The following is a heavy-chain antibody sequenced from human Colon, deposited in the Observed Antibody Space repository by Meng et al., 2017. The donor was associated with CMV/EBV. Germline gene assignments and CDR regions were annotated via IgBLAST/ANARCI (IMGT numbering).Heavy chain of an antibody. D-gene: IGHD2-2*01. J-gene: IGHJ6*02. V-gene: IGHV1-2*02. CDR3: ARSGNHLGYCSSTSCNYYYYGMDV. CDR1: GYTFTGHY. Sequence: ASVKVSCKASGYTFTGHYLHWVRQAPGQGLEWMGWINPNIGVTKYAQKFQGRVTMTRDTSISTAYMELSRLRSDDTAVYYCARSGNHLGYCSSTSCNYYYYGMDVWGQGTTVTVSS. CDR2: INPNIGVT.